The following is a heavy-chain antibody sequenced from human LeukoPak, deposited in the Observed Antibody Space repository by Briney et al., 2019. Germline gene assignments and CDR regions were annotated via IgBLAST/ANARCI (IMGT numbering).Heavy chain of an antibody. V-gene: IGHV3-23*01. CDR2: LSGSGDAT. J-gene: IGHJ4*02. CDR3: ARRRDPRKIAAPEPSPFDY. CDR1: GFTFSSYS. D-gene: IGHD6-6*01. Sequence: PGGSLRLSCAASGFTFSSYSMNWVRQAPGKGLEWVSGLSGSGDATYYADSVKGRFTISRDNSKNTLYLQMNSLRAEDTAVYYCARRRDPRKIAAPEPSPFDYWGQGTLVTVSS.